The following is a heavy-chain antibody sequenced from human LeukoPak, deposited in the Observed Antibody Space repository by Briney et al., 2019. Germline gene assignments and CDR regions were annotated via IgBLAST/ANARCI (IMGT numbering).Heavy chain of an antibody. J-gene: IGHJ4*02. V-gene: IGHV3-23*01. CDR1: GFTFSSYW. Sequence: PGGSLRLSCAASGFTFSSYWMSWVRQAPGKGLEWVSSIDYSGGDTHYADSVKGRFTISRDNSKNTLYLQLSSLRGDDTAVYYCARDEDYGIFVNVDYWGQGTLVTVSS. CDR3: ARDEDYGIFVNVDY. D-gene: IGHD4-17*01. CDR2: IDYSGGDT.